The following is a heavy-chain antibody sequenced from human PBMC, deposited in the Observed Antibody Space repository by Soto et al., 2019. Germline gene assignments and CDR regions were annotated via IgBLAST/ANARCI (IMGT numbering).Heavy chain of an antibody. CDR1: GFTFSGSA. CDR2: IRSKANSYAT. V-gene: IGHV3-73*01. Sequence: GGSLRLSCAASGFTFSGSAMHWVRQASGKGLEWVGRIRSKANSYATAYAASVKGRFTISRDDSKNTAYLQMNSLKSEDTAVYYCAAVGHQIAAAVEYDWGQGTLVTVSS. D-gene: IGHD6-13*01. CDR3: AAVGHQIAAAVEYD. J-gene: IGHJ4*02.